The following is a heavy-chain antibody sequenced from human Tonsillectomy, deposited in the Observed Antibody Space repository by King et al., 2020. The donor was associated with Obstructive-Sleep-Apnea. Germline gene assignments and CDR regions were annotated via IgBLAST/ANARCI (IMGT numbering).Heavy chain of an antibody. V-gene: IGHV2-70*15. J-gene: IGHJ4*02. CDR2: IDWDEDK. CDR1: GFSLSTSGMC. Sequence: VTLKESGPALVKPTQTLTLTCTFSGFSLSTSGMCVSWIRQPPGKALEWLARIDWDEDKYYSTSLKTRLTISKDTSKNQVVLTMTNMDPVDTATYYCARTTYYYDSSGYYYFDYWGQGTLVTVSS. D-gene: IGHD3-22*01. CDR3: ARTTYYYDSSGYYYFDY.